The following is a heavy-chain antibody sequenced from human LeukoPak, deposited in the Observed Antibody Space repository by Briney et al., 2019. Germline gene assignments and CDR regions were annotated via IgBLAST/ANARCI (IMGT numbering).Heavy chain of an antibody. V-gene: IGHV1-24*01. CDR1: GYTLTELS. CDR2: FDPEDGET. Sequence: ASVKVSCKVSGYTLTELSMHWVRQAPGKGLEWMGGFDPEDGETIYAQKFQGRVTMTEDTSTDTAYMELSSLRSEDTAVYYCATAPYSSSRYVWFDPWGQGTLVTVSS. CDR3: ATAPYSSSRYVWFDP. J-gene: IGHJ5*02. D-gene: IGHD6-13*01.